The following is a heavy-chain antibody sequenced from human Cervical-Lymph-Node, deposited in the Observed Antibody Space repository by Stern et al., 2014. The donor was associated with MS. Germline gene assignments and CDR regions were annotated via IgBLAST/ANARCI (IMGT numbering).Heavy chain of an antibody. CDR2: IDPSSGYT. J-gene: IGHJ3*01. CDR3: ARQRVIDMVDDAFDV. CDR1: GNTINDHY. Sequence: QVQLLQPGAEVKKPGASVKVSCQASGNTINDHYIHSLRQVPGQGLEWMGQIDPSSGYTHLEATIQDRFAMTRDMTDSTSHIQVRGLRLDDTAVYFCARQRVIDMVDDAFDVWGRGTRGAVS. D-gene: IGHD2-15*01. V-gene: IGHV1-2*06.